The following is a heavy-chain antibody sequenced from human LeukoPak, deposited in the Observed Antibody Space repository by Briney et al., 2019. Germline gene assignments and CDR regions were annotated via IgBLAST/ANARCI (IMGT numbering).Heavy chain of an antibody. V-gene: IGHV4-59*01. CDR3: ARDPYGSNPPDY. Sequence: PSETLSLTCTVSGGSISSYYWSWLRQPPGKGLEGIGYIYYSGSTNYNPSLKSRVTISVDTSKNQFSLKLSSVTAADTAVYYCARDPYGSNPPDYWGQGTLVTVSS. CDR1: GGSISSYY. CDR2: IYYSGST. D-gene: IGHD4-23*01. J-gene: IGHJ4*02.